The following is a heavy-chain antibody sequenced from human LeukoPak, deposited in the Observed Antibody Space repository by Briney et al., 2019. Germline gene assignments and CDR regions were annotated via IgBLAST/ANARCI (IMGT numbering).Heavy chain of an antibody. J-gene: IGHJ4*02. V-gene: IGHV3-21*01. CDR2: ISSSSSYI. CDR1: GFTFSSYS. CDR3: ARGEGITMIVVVTPGEYDY. Sequence: RGSLRLSCAASGFTFSSYSMNWVRQAPGKGLEWVSSISSSSSYIYYADSVKGRFTISRDDAKNSLYLQMNSLRAEDTAVYYCARGEGITMIVVVTPGEYDYWGQGTLVTVSS. D-gene: IGHD3-22*01.